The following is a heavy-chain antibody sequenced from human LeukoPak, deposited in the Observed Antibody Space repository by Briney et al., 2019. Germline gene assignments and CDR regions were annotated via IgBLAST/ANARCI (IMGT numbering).Heavy chain of an antibody. V-gene: IGHV6-1*01. CDR3: VRGAGAADG. D-gene: IGHD6-13*01. CDR1: GDSVSSNSAA. CDR2: TYYRSKWYT. J-gene: IGHJ4*02. Sequence: SQTLSLTCAISGDSVSSNSAAWNWIRQSASRGLEWLGRTYYRSKWYTDYADSVKSRITINPDPSKKPLCLQRKSVAPEDRAVYYCVRGAGAADGWGQEPLVTVSS.